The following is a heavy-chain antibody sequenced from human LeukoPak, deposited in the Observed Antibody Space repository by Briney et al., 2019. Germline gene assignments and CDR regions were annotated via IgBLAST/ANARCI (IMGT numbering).Heavy chain of an antibody. D-gene: IGHD3-10*01. J-gene: IGHJ4*02. Sequence: GGSLRLSCAASGFTFSSYWMHWVRQAPGKGLVWVSRINSDGSSTSYADSVKGRFTISRDNAKNTLYLQMNSLRAEDTAVYYCAKWRAYYGSGSYYNYWGQGTLVTVSS. CDR2: INSDGSST. V-gene: IGHV3-74*01. CDR3: AKWRAYYGSGSYYNY. CDR1: GFTFSSYW.